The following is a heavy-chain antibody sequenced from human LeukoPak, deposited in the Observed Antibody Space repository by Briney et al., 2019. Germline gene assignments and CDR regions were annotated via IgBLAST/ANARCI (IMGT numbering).Heavy chain of an antibody. V-gene: IGHV3-30*18. D-gene: IGHD6-13*01. CDR2: ISYDGSNK. CDR1: GYTFSSYG. CDR3: AKALGGYSSSWKEVDS. Sequence: SCKASGYTFSSYGMHWVRQAPGKGLEWVAVISYDGSNKYYADSVKGRFTISRDNSKNTLYLQMNSLRAEDTAVYYCAKALGGYSSSWKEVDSWGQGTLVTVSS. J-gene: IGHJ4*02.